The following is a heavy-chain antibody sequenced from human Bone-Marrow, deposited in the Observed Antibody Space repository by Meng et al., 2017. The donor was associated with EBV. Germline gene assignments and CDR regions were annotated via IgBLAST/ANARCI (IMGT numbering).Heavy chain of an antibody. CDR1: GFSFGGYG. CDR2: ISHDGRNT. J-gene: IGHJ4*02. Sequence: QLGGSGGGVVQPGGSLRLSCVASGFSFGGYGLHWVRQAPGKGLEWVSFISHDGRNTDYAESVKGRFAISRDKSKSTMYLQMNNLRPEDTAVYYCARVRSLMITSGGFPYWGQGTLVTVSS. D-gene: IGHD3-16*01. V-gene: IGHV3-30*09. CDR3: ARVRSLMITSGGFPY.